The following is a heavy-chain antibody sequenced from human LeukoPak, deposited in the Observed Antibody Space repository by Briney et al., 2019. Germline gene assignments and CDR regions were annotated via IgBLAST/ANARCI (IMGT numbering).Heavy chain of an antibody. V-gene: IGHV4-39*02. CDR1: GGSISSSSYY. J-gene: IGHJ4*02. D-gene: IGHD3-22*01. CDR2: LYYTGST. Sequence: PSETLFLTCTVSGGSISSSSYYWGWLRQPPGRGLEWIGSLYYTGSTYYNPSLKSRVTISVEMSKSHFSLKLNSVTAADTAVYYCARLDLSNYDSSTFWGQGTLVTVSS. CDR3: ARLDLSNYDSSTF.